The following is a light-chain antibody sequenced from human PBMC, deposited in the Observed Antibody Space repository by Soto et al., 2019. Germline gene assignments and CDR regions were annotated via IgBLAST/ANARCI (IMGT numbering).Light chain of an antibody. CDR3: QQLNSFHHT. CDR1: QDLSRW. Sequence: DIQMTQSPSSVSASVGDRVIITCRASQDLSRWLAWYQQKAGKAPQLLIYATSTLQSGVPSRFSGSGSGTEFTLTIGRLQPEDLATYYSQQLNSFHHTLGGGTRVEIK. CDR2: ATS. J-gene: IGKJ4*01. V-gene: IGKV1-12*01.